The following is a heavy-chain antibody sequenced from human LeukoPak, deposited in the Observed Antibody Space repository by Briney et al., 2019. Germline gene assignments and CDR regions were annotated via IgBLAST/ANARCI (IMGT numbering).Heavy chain of an antibody. J-gene: IGHJ5*02. Sequence: SQTLSLTCAISGDSVSSNSAAWNWIRQSPSRGLEWLGRTYYRSKWYNDYAVSVKSRITINPDTSKNQFSLKLSSVTAADTAVYYCARHRRYYGSGRRFDPWGQGTLVTVSS. V-gene: IGHV6-1*01. CDR1: GDSVSSNSAA. D-gene: IGHD3-10*01. CDR3: ARHRRYYGSGRRFDP. CDR2: TYYRSKWYN.